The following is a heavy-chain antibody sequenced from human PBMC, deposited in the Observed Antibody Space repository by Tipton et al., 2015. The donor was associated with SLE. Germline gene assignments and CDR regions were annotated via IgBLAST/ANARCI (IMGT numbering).Heavy chain of an antibody. Sequence: RSLRLSCAASGFTFDDYAMHWVRQAPGKGLEWVSGISWNSGSIGYADSVKGRFTISRDNAKNSLYLQMNSLRTEDTALYYCAKGWGYFDYWGQGTLVTVSS. J-gene: IGHJ4*02. CDR3: AKGWGYFDY. D-gene: IGHD3-16*01. CDR1: GFTFDDYA. CDR2: ISWNSGSI. V-gene: IGHV3-9*01.